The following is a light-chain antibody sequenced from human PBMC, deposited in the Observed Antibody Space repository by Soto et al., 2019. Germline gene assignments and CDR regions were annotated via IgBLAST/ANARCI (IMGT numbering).Light chain of an antibody. J-gene: IGLJ1*01. CDR1: SSSIGSNY. CDR3: AAWDDNLSGPFYV. CDR2: RNN. Sequence: QSVLTQPPSASGTPGQRVTMSCSGSSSSIGSNYVYWYQQLPGTAPKLLIYRNNQRPSGVPDRFSGSKSGTSASLAISGLRSEDEADYYCAAWDDNLSGPFYVFGTGTKVTVL. V-gene: IGLV1-47*01.